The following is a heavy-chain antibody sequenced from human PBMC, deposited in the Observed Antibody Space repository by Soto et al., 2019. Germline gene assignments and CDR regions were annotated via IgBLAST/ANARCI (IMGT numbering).Heavy chain of an antibody. CDR2: ISAYNGNT. CDR3: ARREVGTTLDFDY. CDR1: GYTFSSYG. D-gene: IGHD1-26*01. V-gene: IGHV1-18*01. J-gene: IGHJ4*02. Sequence: QVKLVQSGAEVKKPGASVKVSCKASGYTFSSYGISWVRQAPGQGREWMGWISAYNGNTKYAQKLQGRVTMTTDTATRTSYMELRSLRSDATAVYYCARREVGTTLDFDYWGQGTLVTVSS.